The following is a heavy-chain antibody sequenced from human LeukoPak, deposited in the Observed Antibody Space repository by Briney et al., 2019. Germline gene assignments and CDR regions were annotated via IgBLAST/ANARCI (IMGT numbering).Heavy chain of an antibody. J-gene: IGHJ4*02. D-gene: IGHD6-13*01. CDR1: GYTFTSYG. Sequence: ASVKVSFKASGYTFTSYGISRVPQAPGQGLELMGWISAYNGNTNYAQKLQGRVTMATDTSTSTAYVELRSLRSDDTAVYYCARDRRSSSWYGDYWGQGTLVTVSS. V-gene: IGHV1-18*01. CDR3: ARDRRSSSWYGDY. CDR2: ISAYNGNT.